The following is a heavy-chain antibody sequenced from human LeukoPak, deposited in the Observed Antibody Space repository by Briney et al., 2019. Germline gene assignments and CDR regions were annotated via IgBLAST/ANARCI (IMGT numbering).Heavy chain of an antibody. CDR2: ISGSDNST. J-gene: IGHJ4*02. D-gene: IGHD4-17*01. CDR3: AKDPMTTVTTTAY. CDR1: GFTFSSYG. V-gene: IGHV3-23*01. Sequence: GGSLRLSCAASGFTFSSYGMSWVRQAPGKGQEWVSSISGSDNSTYYADSVKGRFTISRDNSKNTLYLQMNSLRAEDTAVYYCAKDPMTTVTTTAYWGQGTLVTVSS.